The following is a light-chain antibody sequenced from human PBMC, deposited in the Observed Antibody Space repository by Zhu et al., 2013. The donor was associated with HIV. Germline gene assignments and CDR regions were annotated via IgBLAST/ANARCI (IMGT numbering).Light chain of an antibody. CDR1: RSVRDF. CDR3: QQYYAWPPLT. CDR2: RAS. J-gene: IGKJ4*01. V-gene: IGKV3-15*01. Sequence: EIEMTQSPGTLSLSPGDRATLSCRASRSVRDFLAWYQQKPGLAPRLLIYRASTRATGIPARFSGSGSGTEFTLTISSLQSEDFAIYYCQQYYAWPPLTFGGGPNVETK.